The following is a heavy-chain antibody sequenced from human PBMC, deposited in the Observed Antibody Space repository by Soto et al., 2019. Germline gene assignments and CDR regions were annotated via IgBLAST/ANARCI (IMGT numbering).Heavy chain of an antibody. Sequence: ASVEVSCKASGDTFTSYCISWVRQAPGQGLEWMGWISAYNGNTNYAQKLQGRVTMTTDTSTSTAYMELRSLRSDDTAVYYCARDLSRYPDSFDYWGQGTLVTVSS. CDR2: ISAYNGNT. D-gene: IGHD5-12*01. J-gene: IGHJ4*02. V-gene: IGHV1-18*01. CDR1: GDTFTSYC. CDR3: ARDLSRYPDSFDY.